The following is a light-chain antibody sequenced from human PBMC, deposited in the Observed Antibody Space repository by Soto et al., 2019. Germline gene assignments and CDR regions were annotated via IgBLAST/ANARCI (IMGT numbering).Light chain of an antibody. CDR3: QSYGTNLRVL. V-gene: IGLV1-40*01. CDR2: GNN. Sequence: QSVLTQPPSVSGAPGQRVTISCTGSSSDIGAGYDVHWYQQLPGTAPKLLIYGNNNRPSGVPDRFSGSRSGTSASLAITGLQAEDEADYYCQSYGTNLRVLFGGGTKLTVL. CDR1: SSDIGAGYD. J-gene: IGLJ2*01.